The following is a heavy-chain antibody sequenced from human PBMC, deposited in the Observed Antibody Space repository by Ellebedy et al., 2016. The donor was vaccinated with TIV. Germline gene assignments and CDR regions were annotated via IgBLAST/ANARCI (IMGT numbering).Heavy chain of an antibody. V-gene: IGHV4-59*12. D-gene: IGHD7-27*01. Sequence: MPSETLSLTCGVSGGSIDSDNYWSWVRQPPGKGLEWIGYIYYSGSTNFNPSLKSRVTMSVDTSKNQFSLKLSSVTAADTAVYYCARDTVTANWGPLFDYWGQGTLVTVSS. CDR1: GGSIDSDNY. J-gene: IGHJ4*02. CDR3: ARDTVTANWGPLFDY. CDR2: IYYSGST.